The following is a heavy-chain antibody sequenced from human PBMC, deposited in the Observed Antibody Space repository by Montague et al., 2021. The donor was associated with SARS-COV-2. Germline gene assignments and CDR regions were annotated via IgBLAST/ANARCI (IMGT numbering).Heavy chain of an antibody. CDR1: GFTFTDYT. V-gene: IGHV3-20*04. CDR2: INWNGGDT. D-gene: IGHD1-26*01. CDR3: ARVKVGATIDY. J-gene: IGHJ4*02. Sequence: SQRLSCAASGFTFTDYTMNWVRQVPGKGLEWVSGINWNGGDTGYADSVKGRFTISRDNAKNSLYLQMNSLRDEDTAFYYCARVKVGATIDYWGQGTLVTVSS.